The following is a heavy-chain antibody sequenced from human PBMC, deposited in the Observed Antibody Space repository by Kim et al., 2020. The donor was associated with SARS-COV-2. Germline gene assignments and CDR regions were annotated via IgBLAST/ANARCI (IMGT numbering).Heavy chain of an antibody. V-gene: IGHV3-43*01. CDR3: AKDGQPTSRWELPDY. D-gene: IGHD1-26*01. Sequence: ASVKGRFTISRYNSKNSLYLQMNSLRTEDTALYYCAKDGQPTSRWELPDYWGQGTLVTVSS. J-gene: IGHJ4*02.